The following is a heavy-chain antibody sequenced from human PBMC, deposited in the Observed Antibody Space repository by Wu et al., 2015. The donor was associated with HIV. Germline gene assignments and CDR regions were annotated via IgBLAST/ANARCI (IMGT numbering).Heavy chain of an antibody. Sequence: QVQLVQSGAEVRKPGSSVKVSCKASGGTFSRSGFSWVRQVPGQGFEWMGRIIPIHGAANYAQKFEGRVTITADESTSTAYMDLSSLTSEDTAVYYCAREGEEKKSDRSGYYAYLQIWGQGSQVHRLL. CDR1: GGTFSRSG. V-gene: IGHV1-69*11. D-gene: IGHD3-22*01. CDR2: IIPIHGAA. CDR3: AREGEEKKSDRSGYYAYLQI. J-gene: IGHJ1*01.